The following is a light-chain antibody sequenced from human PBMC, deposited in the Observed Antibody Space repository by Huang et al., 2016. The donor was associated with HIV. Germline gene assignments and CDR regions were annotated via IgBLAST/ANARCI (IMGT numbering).Light chain of an antibody. CDR2: AAF. Sequence: AIQMTQSPSSLSASVGDRVTITCRSSQDIRNDLGWYQHRPGRAPKLLSYAAFNLQSGVPPRFSGSGSGTDFTLTISDLRPEDFATYYCLQDYAYPSTFGLGTKLEL. CDR3: LQDYAYPST. V-gene: IGKV1-6*01. CDR1: QDIRND. J-gene: IGKJ2*01.